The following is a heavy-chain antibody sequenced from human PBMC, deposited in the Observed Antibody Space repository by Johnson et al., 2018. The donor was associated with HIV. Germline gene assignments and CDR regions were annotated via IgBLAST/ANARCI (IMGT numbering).Heavy chain of an antibody. J-gene: IGHJ3*01. D-gene: IGHD2-21*02. V-gene: IGHV3-64*01. Sequence: VQLVESGGGVVQPGRSLRLSCAASGFTFRSYAMHWVRQAPGKGLEYVSAISSNGGRTYYANSVKGRFTISRDDSRNTVFLQMNSLRAEDTAVYYCARDPGNLHCGGDCYPEDAFDLWGQGTMVTVSS. CDR3: ARDPGNLHCGGDCYPEDAFDL. CDR1: GFTFRSYA. CDR2: ISSNGGRT.